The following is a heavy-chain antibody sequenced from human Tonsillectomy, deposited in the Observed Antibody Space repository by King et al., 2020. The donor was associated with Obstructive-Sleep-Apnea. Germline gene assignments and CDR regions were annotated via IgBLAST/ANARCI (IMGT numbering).Heavy chain of an antibody. CDR1: GFTFSRYW. Sequence: VQLVESGGGLVQPGGSLRLSCAASGFTFSRYWMSWVRQAPGKGLEWVANIKQDGSEKYYVESVKGRFTLSRDNAKNSLYLQMNSLRAEDTAVYYCARDLEVDYWGQGTLVTVSS. V-gene: IGHV3-7*01. J-gene: IGHJ4*02. CDR3: ARDLEVDY. CDR2: IKQDGSEK.